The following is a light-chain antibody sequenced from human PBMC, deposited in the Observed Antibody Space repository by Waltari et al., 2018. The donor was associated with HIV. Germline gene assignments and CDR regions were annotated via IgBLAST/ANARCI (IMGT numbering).Light chain of an antibody. Sequence: QAGLTQPPSLSVGLGQTATLTCTGASNNVYDHGAAWLQHHQGHPPKVLSHRNNNRASGVSEKFSAFRSGKTAFLTITGLRPEDEADYFCSAWDNTLNGWVFGGGTQLTVL. V-gene: IGLV10-54*04. CDR3: SAWDNTLNGWV. CDR2: RNN. J-gene: IGLJ3*02. CDR1: SNNVYDHG.